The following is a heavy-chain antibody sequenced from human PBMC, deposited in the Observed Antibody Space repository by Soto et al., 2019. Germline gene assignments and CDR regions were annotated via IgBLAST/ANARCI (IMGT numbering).Heavy chain of an antibody. V-gene: IGHV4-4*02. CDR3: ARAHDSWSGYPLDH. Sequence: QVQLQESGPGLVKPSGTLSLTCNVSGAAISSNNWWHWVRQPPGKGLEWIGEIYPGGRTNYNPSLKSRLTISIDESKNQFSLKLTSMTPADTAVYYCARAHDSWSGYPLDHWGEGTLVTVAS. CDR2: IYPGGRT. D-gene: IGHD3-3*01. J-gene: IGHJ4*02. CDR1: GAAISSNNW.